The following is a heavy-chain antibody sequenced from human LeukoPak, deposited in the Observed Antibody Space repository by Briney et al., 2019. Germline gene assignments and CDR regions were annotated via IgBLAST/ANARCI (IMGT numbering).Heavy chain of an antibody. CDR3: ARVVWSGTTLYYYYYMDV. J-gene: IGHJ6*03. CDR2: IYTSGST. V-gene: IGHV4-4*07. Sequence: SETLSLTCTVSGGSISSYYWSWIRQPAGKGLEWIGRIYTSGSTNYNPSLKSRVTMSVDTSKNQFSLKLSSVTAADTAVYYCARVVWSGTTLYYYYYMDVWGKGTTVTISS. D-gene: IGHD1-1*01. CDR1: GGSISSYY.